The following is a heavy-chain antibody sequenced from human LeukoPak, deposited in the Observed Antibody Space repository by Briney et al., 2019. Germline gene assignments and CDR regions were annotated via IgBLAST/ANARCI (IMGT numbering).Heavy chain of an antibody. J-gene: IGHJ4*02. CDR2: ISWNSGSI. Sequence: GGSLRLSCAASGFTFSSYAMHWVRQAPGKGLEWVSGISWNSGSIGYADSVKGRFTISRDNAKNSLYLQMNSLRAEDTALYYCARGKSGSYGYWGQGTLVTVSS. V-gene: IGHV3-9*01. CDR1: GFTFSSYA. CDR3: ARGKSGSYGY. D-gene: IGHD1-26*01.